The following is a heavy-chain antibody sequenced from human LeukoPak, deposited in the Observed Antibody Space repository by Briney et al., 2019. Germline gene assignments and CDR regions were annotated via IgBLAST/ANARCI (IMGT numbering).Heavy chain of an antibody. D-gene: IGHD6-13*01. CDR2: IKLNSGGT. Sequence: GASVKVSCKAAGYTFTGYYMHWVRQAPGQGLEWMGWIKLNSGGTNYAQTSHGRVTMTRHKSISTAYMELSRLRSDDTAGYYCATYSSSWYLFTNDAFDMWGQGTMVTVSS. CDR1: GYTFTGYY. V-gene: IGHV1-2*02. J-gene: IGHJ3*02. CDR3: ATYSSSWYLFTNDAFDM.